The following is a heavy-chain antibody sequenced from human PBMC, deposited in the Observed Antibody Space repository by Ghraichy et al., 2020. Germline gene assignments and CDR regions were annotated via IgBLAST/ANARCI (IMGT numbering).Heavy chain of an antibody. CDR3: AREGQFLEWLVLRF. V-gene: IGHV4-34*01. CDR2: INDSGNT. D-gene: IGHD3-3*01. Sequence: SETLSLTCAAHGGSFRCYYWSWIRQSPGKGLEWLGEINDSGNTNYNPSLKSRVTISLDTSKKQFSLNLTSVTAADTAVYYCAREGQFLEWLVLRFWSQGTLVTVSS. CDR1: GGSFRCYY. J-gene: IGHJ4*02.